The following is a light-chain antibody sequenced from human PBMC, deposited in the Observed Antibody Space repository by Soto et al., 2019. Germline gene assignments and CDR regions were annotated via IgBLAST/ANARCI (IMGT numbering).Light chain of an antibody. CDR1: SSDVGGYNY. Sequence: QSALTQPPSASGSPGQSVTISCTGTSSDVGGYNYVSWYQQHPGKAPKLMIYEVSKRPSGVPDRFSGSKSGNTASLTVSGLQAEDEADYYCSSYAGYNNPVVFGGGTQLTVL. CDR3: SSYAGYNNPVV. V-gene: IGLV2-8*01. J-gene: IGLJ2*01. CDR2: EVS.